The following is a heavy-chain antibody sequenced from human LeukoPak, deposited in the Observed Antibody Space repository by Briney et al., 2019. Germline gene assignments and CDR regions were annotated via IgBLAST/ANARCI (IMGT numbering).Heavy chain of an antibody. Sequence: GGSLRLSCAASGFTFSSYSMNWARQAPGKGLEWVSSISSSSSYIYYADSVKGRFTISRDNAENSLYLQMNSLRAEDTAVYYCAREGHTTGWPPFDFWGQGTLVTVSS. V-gene: IGHV3-21*01. CDR3: AREGHTTGWPPFDF. CDR2: ISSSSSYI. CDR1: GFTFSSYS. J-gene: IGHJ4*02. D-gene: IGHD2/OR15-2a*01.